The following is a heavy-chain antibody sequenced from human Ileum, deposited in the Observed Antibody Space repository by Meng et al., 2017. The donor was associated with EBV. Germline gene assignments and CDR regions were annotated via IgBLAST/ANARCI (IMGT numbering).Heavy chain of an antibody. CDR3: ASFPPPGKQWLVTDY. J-gene: IGHJ4*02. Sequence: GTGLGKPSGTRSLPGVCSGGSISISNWWSWVRQPPGKGLEWIGEIYHSGSTNYNPSLKSRVTISVDKSKNQFSLKLSSVTAADTAVYYCASFPPPGKQWLVTDYWGQGTLVTVSS. CDR2: IYHSGST. CDR1: GGSISISNW. V-gene: IGHV4-4*02. D-gene: IGHD6-19*01.